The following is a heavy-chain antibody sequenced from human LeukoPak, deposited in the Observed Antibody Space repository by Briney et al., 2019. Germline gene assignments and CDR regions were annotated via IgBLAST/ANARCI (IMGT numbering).Heavy chain of an antibody. J-gene: IGHJ6*03. D-gene: IGHD5-12*01. V-gene: IGHV5-51*01. Sequence: GESLKISCKASGYTFTYYWIGWVRQMPGKGLEWMGIIYPGDSDTRYSPSFQGQVTISADKSISTAYLQWSSLKASDTAMYYCARQLRFLETEYMDVWGKGTTVTVSS. CDR3: ARQLRFLETEYMDV. CDR2: IYPGDSDT. CDR1: GYTFTYYW.